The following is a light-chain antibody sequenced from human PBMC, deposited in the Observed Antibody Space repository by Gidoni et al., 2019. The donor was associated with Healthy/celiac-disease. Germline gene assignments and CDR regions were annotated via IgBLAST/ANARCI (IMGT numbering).Light chain of an antibody. CDR1: QSVSSY. CDR2: DAS. CDR3: QQRSNWPRVT. Sequence: IVLTQSPATLSLSPGERATLSCGASQSVSSYLGWYQQKPGQAPRLLIFDASNRATGIPARFSGSGSGTDFTLTISSLEPEDFAVYYCQQRSNWPRVTFGGGTKVEIK. J-gene: IGKJ4*01. V-gene: IGKV3-11*01.